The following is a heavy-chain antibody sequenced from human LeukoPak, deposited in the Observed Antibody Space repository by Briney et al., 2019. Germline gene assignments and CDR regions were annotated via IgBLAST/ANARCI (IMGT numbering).Heavy chain of an antibody. D-gene: IGHD1-26*01. J-gene: IGHJ4*02. V-gene: IGHV3-11*01. CDR2: ISSSGSTI. CDR3: ARETGSSSTDYFDY. Sequence: GSLRLSCADSGFTFSDYYMSWIRQALGKRLEWVSYISSSGSTIYYADSVKGRFTISRDNAKKSLYLQMNSLRAEDTAVYYCARETGSSSTDYFDYWGQGTLVTVSS. CDR1: GFTFSDYY.